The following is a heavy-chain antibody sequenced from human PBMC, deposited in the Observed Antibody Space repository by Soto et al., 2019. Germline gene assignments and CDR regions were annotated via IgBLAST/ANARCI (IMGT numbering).Heavy chain of an antibody. J-gene: IGHJ6*02. CDR2: INPNSGGT. D-gene: IGHD3-10*01. CDR3: ARGGVTMVRGVITFYGMDV. CDR1: GYTFTGYY. Sequence: ASVKVSCKASGYTFTGYYMHWVRQAPGQGLEWMGWINPNSGGTNYAQKFQGWVTMTRDTSISKAYMELSRLRSDATAVYYCARGGVTMVRGVITFYGMDVWGQGTTVTVSS. V-gene: IGHV1-2*04.